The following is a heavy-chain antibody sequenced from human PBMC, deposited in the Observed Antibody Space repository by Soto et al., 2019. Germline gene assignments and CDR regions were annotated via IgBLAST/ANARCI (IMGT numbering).Heavy chain of an antibody. CDR1: GFTFGDYA. CDR3: TRAHYYDSSGSLGY. CDR2: IRSKAYGGTT. V-gene: IGHV3-49*03. Sequence: GGSLRLSCTASGFTFGDYAMSWFRQAPGKGLEWVGFIRSKAYGGTTEYAASVKGRFTISRDDSKSIAYLQMNSLKTEDTAVYYCTRAHYYDSSGSLGYGGQGTRVTVSS. J-gene: IGHJ4*02. D-gene: IGHD3-22*01.